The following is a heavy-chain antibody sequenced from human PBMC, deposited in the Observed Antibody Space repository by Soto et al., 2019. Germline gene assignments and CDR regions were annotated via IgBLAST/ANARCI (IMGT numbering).Heavy chain of an antibody. V-gene: IGHV3-21*01. CDR3: ARDRYSSSWISPYDAFDI. CDR1: GFTFSSYS. CDR2: ISSSSSYI. Sequence: PGGSLRLSCAASGFTFSSYSMNWVRQAPGKGLEWVSSISSSSSYIYYADSVKGRFTISRDNAKNSLYLQMNSLRAEDTAVYYCARDRYSSSWISPYDAFDIWGQGTMVTVSS. J-gene: IGHJ3*02. D-gene: IGHD6-13*01.